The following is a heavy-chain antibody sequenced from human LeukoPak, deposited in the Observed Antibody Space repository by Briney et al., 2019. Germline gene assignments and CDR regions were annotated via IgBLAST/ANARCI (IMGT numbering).Heavy chain of an antibody. CDR2: ISGSGGST. CDR1: GFTFSRCH. J-gene: IGHJ4*02. D-gene: IGHD4-11*01. CDR3: GRKSTGARLDDY. V-gene: IGHV3-23*01. Sequence: GGSLRLSYAASGFTFSRCHMSWVRQAPGKGLEWVSAISGSGGSTYYADSVKGRFTISRDNSKNTLYLQMNSLRAEDTAVYYCGRKSTGARLDDYWGQGTLVTVSS.